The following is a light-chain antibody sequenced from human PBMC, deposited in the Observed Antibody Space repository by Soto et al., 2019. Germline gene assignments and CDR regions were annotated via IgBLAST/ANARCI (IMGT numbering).Light chain of an antibody. CDR1: QSVGTN. CDR3: QHSNNWTWT. CDR2: GAS. J-gene: IGKJ1*01. Sequence: EIVVKKSQATLSVSPGESATLSCRASQSVGTNLAWYQQRPGQVPRLLIYGASTRAAGMSARFSGSGSGTEFTLTISSLQSEDLAVYDCQHSNNWTWTVGPGNK. V-gene: IGKV3-15*01.